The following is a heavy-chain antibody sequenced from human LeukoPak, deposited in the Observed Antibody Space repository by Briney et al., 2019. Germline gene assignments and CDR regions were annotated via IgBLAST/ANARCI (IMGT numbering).Heavy chain of an antibody. V-gene: IGHV4-39*07. CDR2: IYYSGST. CDR3: AKYCSSTSCLVEGY. J-gene: IGHJ4*02. D-gene: IGHD2-2*01. CDR1: GGSISSSSYY. Sequence: SETLSLTCTVSGGSISSSSYYWGWIRQPPGKGLEWIGSIYYSGSTYYNPSLKSRVTISVDTSKNQFSLKLSSVTAADTAVYYCAKYCSSTSCLVEGYWGQGTLVTVSS.